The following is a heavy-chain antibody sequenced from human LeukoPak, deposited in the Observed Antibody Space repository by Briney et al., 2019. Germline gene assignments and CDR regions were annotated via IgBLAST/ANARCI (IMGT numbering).Heavy chain of an antibody. CDR3: ASQVGAAIDY. CDR2: IYPGDSDT. Sequence: ESXXIXXKGSGYSFTSXWXGWXRXMPGKGXEWMGIIYPGDSDTRYSPSFQGQVTISADKSISTAYLQWSSLKASDTAMYYCASQVGAAIDYWGQGTLVTVSS. V-gene: IGHV5-51*01. CDR1: GYSFTSXW. D-gene: IGHD1-26*01. J-gene: IGHJ4*02.